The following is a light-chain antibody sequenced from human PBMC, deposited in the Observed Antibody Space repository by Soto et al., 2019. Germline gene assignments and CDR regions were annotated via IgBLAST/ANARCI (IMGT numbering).Light chain of an antibody. J-gene: IGKJ4*01. CDR2: ASS. Sequence: DIQMTQTPSSLAASVGDRVTISCRATQGISTSLAWYQQIPWKVPKLQLYASSTLQSGVPPRFSGSGSGTDFTLTISSLQPVDVATSYCQKDYSAPWSFSKGTTVVSK. CDR3: QKDYSAPWS. V-gene: IGKV1-27*01. CDR1: QGISTS.